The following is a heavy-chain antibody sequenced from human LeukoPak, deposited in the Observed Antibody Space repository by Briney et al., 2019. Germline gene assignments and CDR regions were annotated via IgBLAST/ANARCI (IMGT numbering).Heavy chain of an antibody. Sequence: RSSETLSLTCSDSGGSISSDYWSWIRQPAGKGLEWIGRIYTSGNTNYNPSLKSRVTISVDTSKNQFSLKLSSVTAADTAVYYCARGFSTVNFDFWGQGTLVTVSS. J-gene: IGHJ4*02. CDR2: IYTSGNT. CDR1: GGSISSDY. V-gene: IGHV4-4*07. CDR3: ARGFSTVNFDF. D-gene: IGHD4-11*01.